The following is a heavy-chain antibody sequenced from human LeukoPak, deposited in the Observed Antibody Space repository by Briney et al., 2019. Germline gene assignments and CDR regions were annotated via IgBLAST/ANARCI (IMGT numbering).Heavy chain of an antibody. CDR1: GGSISSYY. D-gene: IGHD6-19*01. CDR3: ATLVAGTHY. J-gene: IGHJ4*02. V-gene: IGHV4-59*08. Sequence: SETLSLTCTVSGGSISSYYWSWIRQPPGKGLEWIGYIYYSGSTNYNPSLKSRVTISVDTSKNQFSLRLSSVTAADTAVYYCATLVAGTHYWGQGTLVTVSS. CDR2: IYYSGST.